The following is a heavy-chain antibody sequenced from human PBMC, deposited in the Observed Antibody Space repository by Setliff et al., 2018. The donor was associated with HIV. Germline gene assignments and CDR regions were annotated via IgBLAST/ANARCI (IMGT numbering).Heavy chain of an antibody. D-gene: IGHD7-27*01. CDR1: GVSISAYY. V-gene: IGHV4-59*08. J-gene: IGHJ6*03. CDR2: GYYSGTT. Sequence: SETLSLTCTVSGVSISAYYWNWIRQSPGKGLEWIGFGYYSGTTYYNPSLKSRVTISVDTSKNQFSLKLSSVTAADTAVYYCARHGDRYYYYMDVWGKGTTVTVSS. CDR3: ARHGDRYYYYMDV.